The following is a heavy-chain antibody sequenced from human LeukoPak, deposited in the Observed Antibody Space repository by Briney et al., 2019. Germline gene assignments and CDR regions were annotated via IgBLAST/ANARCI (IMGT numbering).Heavy chain of an antibody. Sequence: GGSLRLSCAASGFTFSSYAMHWVRHAPGKGLEWVAVISYDGSNKYYADSVKGRFTISRDNSKNTLYLQMNSLRAEDTAVYYCARRTTLEGGYYFDYWGQGTLVTVSS. J-gene: IGHJ4*02. V-gene: IGHV3-30*04. CDR2: ISYDGSNK. D-gene: IGHD3-16*01. CDR3: ARRTTLEGGYYFDY. CDR1: GFTFSSYA.